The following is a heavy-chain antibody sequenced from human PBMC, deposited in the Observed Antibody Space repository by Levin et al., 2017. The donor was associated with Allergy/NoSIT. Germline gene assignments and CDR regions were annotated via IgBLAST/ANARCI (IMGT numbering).Heavy chain of an antibody. CDR1: GFTFSTYA. J-gene: IGHJ4*02. CDR3: AKDDSGYDSWGGPFDY. V-gene: IGHV3-23*01. Sequence: GGSLRLSCAASGFTFSTYAMSWVRQAPGKGLEWVSAISDSGGYTYYADSVKGRFTISRDNSKNTLYLQMNSLRAEDTALYYCAKDDSGYDSWGGPFDYWGQGTLVTVSS. D-gene: IGHD5-12*01. CDR2: ISDSGGYT.